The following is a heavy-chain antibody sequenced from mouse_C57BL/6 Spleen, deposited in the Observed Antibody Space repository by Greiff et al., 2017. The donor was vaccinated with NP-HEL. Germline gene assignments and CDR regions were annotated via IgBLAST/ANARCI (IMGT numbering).Heavy chain of an antibody. CDR3: ARGGGSLYYYAMDY. CDR1: GYAFTNYL. J-gene: IGHJ4*01. D-gene: IGHD1-1*02. CDR2: INPGSGGT. Sequence: QVHVKQSGAELVRPGTSVKVSCKASGYAFTNYLIEWVKQRPGQGLEWIGVINPGSGGTNYNEKFKGKATLTADKSSSTAYMQLSSLTSEDSAVYFCARGGGSLYYYAMDYWGQGTSVTVSS. V-gene: IGHV1-54*01.